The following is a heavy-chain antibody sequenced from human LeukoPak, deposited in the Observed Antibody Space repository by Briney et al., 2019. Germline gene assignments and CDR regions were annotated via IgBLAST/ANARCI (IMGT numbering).Heavy chain of an antibody. Sequence: ASVKVSCKASGYTFTGYYMHWVRQAPGQGLEWMGWINPNSGGTNYAQKFQGWVTMTRDTSISTAYMELSRLRSDDTAVYYCARERSRPYYYYGMDVWGQGTTVTVSS. V-gene: IGHV1-2*04. CDR2: INPNSGGT. CDR1: GYTFTGYY. CDR3: ARERSRPYYYYGMDV. J-gene: IGHJ6*02.